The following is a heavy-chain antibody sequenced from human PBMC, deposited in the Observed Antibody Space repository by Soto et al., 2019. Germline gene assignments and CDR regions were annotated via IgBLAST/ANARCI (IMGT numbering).Heavy chain of an antibody. Sequence: EVQLVESGGGLVQPGGSLRLSCAASGFTFSSYWMHWVRQAPGKGLVWVSRINSDGSSTSYADSVKGRFTISRDNAKNTLYLQMNSLIAEDTAVYYCARQGQQLVRNWFDYWGQGTLVTVSS. CDR1: GFTFSSYW. CDR2: INSDGSST. D-gene: IGHD6-13*01. CDR3: ARQGQQLVRNWFDY. J-gene: IGHJ4*02. V-gene: IGHV3-74*01.